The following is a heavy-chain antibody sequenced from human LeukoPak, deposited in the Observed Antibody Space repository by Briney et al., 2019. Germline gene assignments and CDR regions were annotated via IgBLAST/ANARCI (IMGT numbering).Heavy chain of an antibody. J-gene: IGHJ4*02. CDR1: GFTFSNYL. CDR3: AKHYFTD. CDR2: IKEDGSEK. D-gene: IGHD3-3*01. V-gene: IGHV3-7*02. Sequence: GGSLRLSCATSGFTFSNYLMSWVRQAPGKGLEWVANIKEDGSEKYYVDSVKGRFSISRDNAKNSFYLQMNGLRVEDTAVYYCAKHYFTDWGQGTLVTVSS.